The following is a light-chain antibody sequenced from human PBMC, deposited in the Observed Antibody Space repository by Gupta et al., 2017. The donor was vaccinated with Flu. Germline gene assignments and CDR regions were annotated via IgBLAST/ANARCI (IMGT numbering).Light chain of an antibody. CDR2: EGS. Sequence: QSALTQPASVSGSPGQSITISCPGTSSDGGSYNLVSWYQQHPGKAPKLMIYEGSKRPSGVSNRFSGSKSGNTASLTISGLQAEDEADYYCCSYAGSRVVFGGGTKLTVL. CDR3: CSYAGSRVV. J-gene: IGLJ2*01. V-gene: IGLV2-23*01. CDR1: SSDGGSYNL.